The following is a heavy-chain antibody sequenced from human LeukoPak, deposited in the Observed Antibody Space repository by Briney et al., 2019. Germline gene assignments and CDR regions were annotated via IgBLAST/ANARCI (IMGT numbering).Heavy chain of an antibody. J-gene: IGHJ4*02. CDR2: ISGSGGST. Sequence: GGSLRLSCAASGFTFSSYAMSWVRQAPGKGLEWVSAISGSGGSTYYADSVKGRFTISRDNSKNTLYLQMNSLRAEDTAVYYCAKDREERLSGLSPPFDYWGQGTLVTVSS. V-gene: IGHV3-23*01. CDR3: AKDREERLSGLSPPFDY. D-gene: IGHD2-15*01. CDR1: GFTFSSYA.